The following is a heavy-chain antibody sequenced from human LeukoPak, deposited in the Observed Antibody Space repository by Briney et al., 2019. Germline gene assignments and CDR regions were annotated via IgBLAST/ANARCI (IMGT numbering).Heavy chain of an antibody. V-gene: IGHV3-48*04. D-gene: IGHD3-22*01. CDR3: ARVGTYYYDSYSYHDAFDI. CDR1: GFTFSSYT. CDR2: ITSSSSTI. J-gene: IGHJ3*02. Sequence: GGSLRLSCAASGFTFSSYTMNWVRQAPGKGLEWVSYITSSSSTIYYADSVKGRFTISRDNAKNSLYLQMNNLRAEDTAVYYCARVGTYYYDSYSYHDAFDIWGQGTMVTVSS.